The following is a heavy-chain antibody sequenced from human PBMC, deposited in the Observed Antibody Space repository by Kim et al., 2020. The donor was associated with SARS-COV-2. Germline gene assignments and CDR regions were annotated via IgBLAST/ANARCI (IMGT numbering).Heavy chain of an antibody. J-gene: IGHJ4*02. CDR2: INQDGSEK. Sequence: GGSLRLSCAASGFTFSNYWMSWVRQAPGKGLEWVANINQDGSEKYYVDSVKGRSTISRDNAKNSLYLQMNSLRADDTAVYYCASGGRPFDYWGQGTLVTVSS. D-gene: IGHD2-15*01. CDR1: GFTFSNYW. V-gene: IGHV3-7*01. CDR3: ASGGRPFDY.